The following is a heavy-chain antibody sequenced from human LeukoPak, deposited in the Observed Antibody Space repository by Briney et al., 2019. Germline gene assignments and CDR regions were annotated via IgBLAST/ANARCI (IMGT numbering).Heavy chain of an antibody. CDR1: GYTFTGYY. CDR2: INPNSGGT. J-gene: IGHJ4*02. D-gene: IGHD3-10*01. Sequence: GASVKVSCKASGYTFTGYYMHWVRQAPGQGLEWMGWINPNSGGTNYAHKFQGRVTMARDTSISTAYMELSRLRSDDTAVYYCARGITMVRGASPGYWGQGTLVTVSS. CDR3: ARGITMVRGASPGY. V-gene: IGHV1-2*02.